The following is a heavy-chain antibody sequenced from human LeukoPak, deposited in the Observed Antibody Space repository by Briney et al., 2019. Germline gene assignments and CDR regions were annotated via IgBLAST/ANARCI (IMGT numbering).Heavy chain of an antibody. Sequence: PGGSLRLSCAASGFTFSSYGMHWVRQAPGKGLERVAVISYDGSNKYYADSVKGRFTISRDNSKNTLYLQMNSLRAEDTAVYYCANPAGDYGDLPGDYWGQGTLVTVSS. CDR3: ANPAGDYGDLPGDY. CDR1: GFTFSSYG. V-gene: IGHV3-30*18. D-gene: IGHD4-17*01. CDR2: ISYDGSNK. J-gene: IGHJ4*02.